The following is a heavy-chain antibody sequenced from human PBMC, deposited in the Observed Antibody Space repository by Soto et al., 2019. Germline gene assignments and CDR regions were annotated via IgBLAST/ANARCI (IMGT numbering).Heavy chain of an antibody. Sequence: GGSLRLSCAASGFTFSSYAMSWVRQAPGKGLEWVSAISGSGGSTYYADSVKGRFTISRDNSKNTLYLQMNSLRAEDTAVYYCAKAGVATDYYYYYYMDVWGKGTTVTVSS. CDR3: AKAGVATDYYYYYYMDV. CDR1: GFTFSSYA. CDR2: ISGSGGST. V-gene: IGHV3-23*01. J-gene: IGHJ6*03. D-gene: IGHD5-12*01.